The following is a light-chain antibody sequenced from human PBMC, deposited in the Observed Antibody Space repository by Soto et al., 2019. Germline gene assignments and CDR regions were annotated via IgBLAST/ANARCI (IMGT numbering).Light chain of an antibody. V-gene: IGLV2-14*01. CDR2: EVS. J-gene: IGLJ2*01. CDR1: SSDVGGYNY. Sequence: QSALTQPASVSGSPGQSITISCTGTSSDVGGYNYVSWYQQHPGKAPKLMIYEVSNRPSGVSNRSSGSKSGNTASLTISGVQAEDEAHYYCTSYTSSSTLLFGGGTKVTVL. CDR3: TSYTSSSTLL.